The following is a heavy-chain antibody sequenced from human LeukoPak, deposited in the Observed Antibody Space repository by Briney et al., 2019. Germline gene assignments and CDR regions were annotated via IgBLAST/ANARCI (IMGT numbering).Heavy chain of an antibody. Sequence: GGSLRLSCAASGFTFSSYAMSWVRQAPGEGLEWVSAISGSGGSTYYADSVKGRFTISRDNSKNTLYLQMNSLKIEDTAVYYCTTGLGNSDHDYWGQGTLVTVSS. D-gene: IGHD2/OR15-2a*01. CDR3: TTGLGNSDHDY. V-gene: IGHV3-23*01. CDR1: GFTFSSYA. J-gene: IGHJ4*02. CDR2: ISGSGGST.